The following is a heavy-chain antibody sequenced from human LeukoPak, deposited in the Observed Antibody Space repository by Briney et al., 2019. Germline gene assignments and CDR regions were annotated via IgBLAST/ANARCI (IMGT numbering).Heavy chain of an antibody. Sequence: GGSLRLSCAASGFTFSNYAMSWVRQAPGKGLEWFSSISGSGGSTYYADSVKGRFTISRDNSKNTLYLQMNSLRAEDTAVYYCASAAEIYDYVWGSYGDAFDIWGQGTMVTVSS. CDR2: ISGSGGST. J-gene: IGHJ3*02. V-gene: IGHV3-23*01. CDR3: ASAAEIYDYVWGSYGDAFDI. CDR1: GFTFSNYA. D-gene: IGHD3-16*01.